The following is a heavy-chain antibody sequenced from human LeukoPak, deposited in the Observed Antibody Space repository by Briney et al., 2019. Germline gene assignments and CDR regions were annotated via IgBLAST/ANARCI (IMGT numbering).Heavy chain of an antibody. D-gene: IGHD6-19*01. J-gene: IGHJ4*02. CDR2: ISGSGGST. V-gene: IGHV3-23*01. Sequence: PGGSLRLSCAASGFTFSSYAMSCVRQAPGKGLEWVSAISGSGGSTYYADSVKGRFTISRDNSKNTLYLQMNSLRAEDTAVYYCAKDPSFIAVAPTLDYWGQGTLVTVSS. CDR1: GFTFSSYA. CDR3: AKDPSFIAVAPTLDY.